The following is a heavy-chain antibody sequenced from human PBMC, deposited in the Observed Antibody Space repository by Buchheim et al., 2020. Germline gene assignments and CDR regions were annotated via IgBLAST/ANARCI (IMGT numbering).Heavy chain of an antibody. V-gene: IGHV3-48*03. CDR1: GFTFSSYE. D-gene: IGHD6-6*01. Sequence: EVQLVESGGGLAQPGGSLRLSCAASGFTFSSYEMNWVRQAPGKGLEWVSYIVDSVTITYYAHYVKGRFTISRDNAKNSVYLQMNSLRAEDTAIYYCARALVDRPPSGGFDYWGQGTL. J-gene: IGHJ4*02. CDR2: IVDSVTIT. CDR3: ARALVDRPPSGGFDY.